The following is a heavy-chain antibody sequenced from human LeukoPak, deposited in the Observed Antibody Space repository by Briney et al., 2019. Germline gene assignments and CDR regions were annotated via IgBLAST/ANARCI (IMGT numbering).Heavy chain of an antibody. Sequence: GGSLRLSCAASGFTFSSYAMSWVRQAPGKGLQWVSAISGSGGDTYDADSVKGRFTISGDNSKNTLYLQMNSLRAEDTAVYYCAKDTSVARYCTNDICSPFDYWGQGTLVTVSS. CDR2: ISGSGGDT. D-gene: IGHD2-8*01. CDR3: AKDTSVARYCTNDICSPFDY. CDR1: GFTFSSYA. V-gene: IGHV3-23*01. J-gene: IGHJ4*02.